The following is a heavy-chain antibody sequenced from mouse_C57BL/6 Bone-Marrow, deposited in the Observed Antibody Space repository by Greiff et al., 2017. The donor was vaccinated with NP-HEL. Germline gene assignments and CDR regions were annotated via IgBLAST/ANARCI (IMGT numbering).Heavy chain of an antibody. V-gene: IGHV1-19*01. J-gene: IGHJ2*01. D-gene: IGHD4-1*01. CDR1: GYTFTDYY. Sequence: EVQLQQSGPVLVKPGASVKMSCKASGYTFTDYYMNWVKQSHGKSLEWIGVINPYNGGTSYNQKFKGKATLTVDKSSSTAYMELNSLTSEDSAVYYCARWTGTDFDYWGQGTTLTVSS. CDR2: INPYNGGT. CDR3: ARWTGTDFDY.